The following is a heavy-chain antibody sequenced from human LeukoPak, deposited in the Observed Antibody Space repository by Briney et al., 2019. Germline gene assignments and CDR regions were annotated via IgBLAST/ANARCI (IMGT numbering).Heavy chain of an antibody. D-gene: IGHD6-25*01. V-gene: IGHV3-23*01. J-gene: IGHJ5*02. CDR1: GFTFSNYA. CDR2: ISGSGGST. Sequence: GGSLRLSCAASGFTFSNYALIWVRQAPGKGLEWVSSISGSGGSTYYADSVKGRFTISRDNSKNTLYLQMNSLRADDTAVYYCAKKLGGGSLAAAATGSFCVSWGQGTLVTVSS. CDR3: AKKLGGGSLAAAATGSFCVS.